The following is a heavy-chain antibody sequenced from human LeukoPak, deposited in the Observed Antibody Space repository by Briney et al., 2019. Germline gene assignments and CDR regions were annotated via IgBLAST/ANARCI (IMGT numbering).Heavy chain of an antibody. V-gene: IGHV5-51*01. CDR2: IYPGDSDT. CDR1: GYSFTSYW. J-gene: IGHJ4*02. D-gene: IGHD3-16*02. Sequence: GESLKISCKGSGYSFTSYWIGWVRQMPGKGLEWTGIIYPGDSDTRYSPSFQGQVTISADKSISTAYLQWSSLKASDTAMYYCARHVGLRFLLGELSHWGQGTLVTVSS. CDR3: ARHVGLRFLLGELSH.